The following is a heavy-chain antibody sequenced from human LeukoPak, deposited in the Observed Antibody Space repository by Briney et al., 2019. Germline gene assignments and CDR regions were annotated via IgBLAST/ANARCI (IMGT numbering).Heavy chain of an antibody. Sequence: GASVTVSCTASGYTFTSYGISWVRQAPGQGLEWMGWISAYNGNTNYTQKLQGRVTMTTDTSTSTAYMELRSVRSDDTAVYYCARVQWLGRPHEYYFDYWGQGALVTVSS. J-gene: IGHJ4*02. V-gene: IGHV1-18*01. CDR2: ISAYNGNT. D-gene: IGHD6-19*01. CDR1: GYTFTSYG. CDR3: ARVQWLGRPHEYYFDY.